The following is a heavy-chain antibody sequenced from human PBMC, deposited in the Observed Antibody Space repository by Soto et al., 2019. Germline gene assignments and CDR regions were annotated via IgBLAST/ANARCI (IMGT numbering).Heavy chain of an antibody. CDR3: EKEGSLITMIDQFDY. CDR1: GFTFSSYG. CDR2: ISYDGSNK. J-gene: IGHJ4*02. V-gene: IGHV3-30*18. Sequence: GGSLRLSCAASGFTFSSYGMHWVRQAPGKGLEWVAVISYDGSNKYYADSVKGRFTISRDNSKNTLYLQMNSLRAEDTVIYYCEKEGSLITMIDQFDYWGQGPLVTVSS. D-gene: IGHD3-22*01.